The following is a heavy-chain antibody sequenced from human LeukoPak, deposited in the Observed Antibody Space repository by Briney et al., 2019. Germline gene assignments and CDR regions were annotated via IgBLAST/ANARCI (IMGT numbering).Heavy chain of an antibody. V-gene: IGHV3-30*02. CDR3: ARKLRGSSGYQTYYFNY. CDR2: IRYDGTNK. J-gene: IGHJ4*02. CDR1: AFTFSSYG. Sequence: PGGSLRLSCAASAFTFSSYGMHWVRQAPGKGLEWVAFIRYDGTNKYYADSVKGRFTISRDNAKNSLYLQMNSLRAEDTAVYYCARKLRGSSGYQTYYFNYWAREPWSPSPQ. D-gene: IGHD3-22*01.